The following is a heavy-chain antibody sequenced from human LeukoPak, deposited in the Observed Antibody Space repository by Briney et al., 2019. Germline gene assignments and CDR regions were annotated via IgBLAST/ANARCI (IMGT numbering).Heavy chain of an antibody. CDR3: ARGYHIIGFGS. V-gene: IGHV6-1*01. D-gene: IGHD3-9*01. CDR2: TYYTAKSNN. J-gene: IGHJ4*02. CDR1: GDSVSNSNAA. Sequence: SQTLSLTCAVSGDSVSNSNAAWDWVRQSPSRGVEWVGRTYYTAKSNNDYAVSVKSLIDINPGTCKNTVSRQLSSVTPADTSVYYCARGYHIIGFGSWGQGTLVTVSS.